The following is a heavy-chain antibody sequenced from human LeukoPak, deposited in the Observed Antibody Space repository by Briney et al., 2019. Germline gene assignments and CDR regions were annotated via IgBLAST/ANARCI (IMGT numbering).Heavy chain of an antibody. J-gene: IGHJ4*02. CDR1: GGTFNNSA. D-gene: IGHD3-16*01. CDR3: ARDLADLGVFDY. V-gene: IGHV1-69*04. CDR2: IIPILDIT. Sequence: SVKVSCKASGGTFNNSAISWVRQAPGQGLEWMGRIIPILDITNYAQKFLGRVTITADKSTSTAYMELSSLRSEDTAVYYCARDLADLGVFDYWGQGTLVTVSS.